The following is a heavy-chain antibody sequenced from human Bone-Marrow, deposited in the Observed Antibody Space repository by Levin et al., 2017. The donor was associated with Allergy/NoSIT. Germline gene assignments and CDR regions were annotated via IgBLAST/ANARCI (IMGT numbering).Heavy chain of an antibody. CDR1: GGSINSGDSY. CDR2: IYYSLIT. CDR3: ARLSLTFYDILTGYYSPIGTFDY. D-gene: IGHD3-9*01. J-gene: IGHJ4*02. V-gene: IGHV4-30-4*01. Sequence: SHTLSLTCNVSGGSINSGDSYWSWIRQPPGKGLDLIFYIYYSLITYYNPSLKSRITISIDTSKSQFSLQLSSVTAADTAVYYCARLSLTFYDILTGYYSPIGTFDYWGQGTLVTVSS.